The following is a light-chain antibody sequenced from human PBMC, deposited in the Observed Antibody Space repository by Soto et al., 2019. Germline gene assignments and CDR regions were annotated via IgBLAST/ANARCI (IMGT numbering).Light chain of an antibody. Sequence: EIVLTQSPGTLSLSPGERATFSCRASQSVPNSYLAWYQQKPGQAPRLLIYGASSRATGIPVRFSGSGSGTDFTLTISRLEPEDFAVYYCQRYGTSTTFGQGTKVDIK. CDR3: QRYGTSTT. CDR2: GAS. J-gene: IGKJ1*01. V-gene: IGKV3-20*01. CDR1: QSVPNSY.